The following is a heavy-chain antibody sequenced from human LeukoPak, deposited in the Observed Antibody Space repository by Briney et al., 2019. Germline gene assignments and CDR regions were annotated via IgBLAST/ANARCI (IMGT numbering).Heavy chain of an antibody. CDR1: GDSVSSDNYY. J-gene: IGHJ4*02. CDR3: ARARYSSSWFFDY. D-gene: IGHD6-13*01. CDR2: IYTSGIT. V-gene: IGHV4-61*09. Sequence: SQTLSLTCTVSGDSVSSDNYYWSWIRQPAGKGLEWIGHIYTSGITTYNPSLKSRVTVSLDTSKNQFSLNLNSVTAADTAIYTCARARYSSSWFFDYWGQGTLVTVSS.